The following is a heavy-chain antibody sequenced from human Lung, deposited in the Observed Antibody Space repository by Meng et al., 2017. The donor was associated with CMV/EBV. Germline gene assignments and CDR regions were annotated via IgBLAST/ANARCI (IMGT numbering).Heavy chain of an antibody. Sequence: ASVKVSXKASVHSFIDYDIHWVRRAPGQGLEWMGRINSYGGGTNYAQQFRGRVTMTRDTSTDTAYMELSRLTSDDTAVYYCARDGSLNGPNYYYYNGVDVWGLGNXV. V-gene: IGHV1-2*06. CDR3: ARDGSLNGPNYYYYNGVDV. CDR1: VHSFIDYD. J-gene: IGHJ6*01. D-gene: IGHD2-2*03. CDR2: INSYGGGT.